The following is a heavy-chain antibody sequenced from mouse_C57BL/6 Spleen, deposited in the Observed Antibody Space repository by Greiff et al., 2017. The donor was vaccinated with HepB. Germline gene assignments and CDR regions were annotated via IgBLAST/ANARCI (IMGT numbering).Heavy chain of an antibody. J-gene: IGHJ4*01. CDR2: ISYDGSN. Sequence: VQLQQSGPGLVKPSQSLSLTCSVTGYSITSGYYWNWIRQFPGNKLEWMGYISYDGSNNYNPSLKNRISITRDPSKNQFFLKLNSVTTEDTATYYCARGWVTTPYYYAMDYWGQGTSVTVSS. V-gene: IGHV3-6*01. D-gene: IGHD2-1*01. CDR3: ARGWVTTPYYYAMDY. CDR1: GYSITSGYY.